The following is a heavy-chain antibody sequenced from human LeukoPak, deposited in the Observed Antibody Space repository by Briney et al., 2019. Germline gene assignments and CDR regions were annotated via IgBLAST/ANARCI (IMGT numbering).Heavy chain of an antibody. D-gene: IGHD3-22*01. CDR1: GYTFTSYG. CDR2: ISAYNGNT. J-gene: IGHJ3*02. Sequence: GASVKVSCKASGYTFTSYGISWVRQAPGQGLEWMGWISAYNGNTNYAQKLQGRVTMTTDTSTSTAYMELRSLRSDDTAVYYCARGSYHYDSSGYFAFDIWGQGTMVTVSS. CDR3: ARGSYHYDSSGYFAFDI. V-gene: IGHV1-18*01.